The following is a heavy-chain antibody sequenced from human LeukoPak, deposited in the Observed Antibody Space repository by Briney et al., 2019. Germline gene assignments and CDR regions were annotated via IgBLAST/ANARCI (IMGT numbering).Heavy chain of an antibody. V-gene: IGHV1-69*13. J-gene: IGHJ6*04. Sequence: ASVKVSCKASGGTFSSYAISWVRQAPGQGLEWMGGIIPIFGTANYAQKSQGRVTITADESTSTAYMELSSLRSEDTAVYYCARDYYGSGSTAQYYYGMDVWGKGTTVTVSS. CDR3: ARDYYGSGSTAQYYYGMDV. D-gene: IGHD3-10*01. CDR2: IIPIFGTA. CDR1: GGTFSSYA.